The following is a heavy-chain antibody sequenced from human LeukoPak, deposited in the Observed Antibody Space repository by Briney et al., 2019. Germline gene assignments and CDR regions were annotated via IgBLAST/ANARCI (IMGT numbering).Heavy chain of an antibody. V-gene: IGHV4-59*01. CDR1: GGSTSSYY. D-gene: IGHD3-3*01. J-gene: IGHJ4*02. CDR2: IYYSGST. CDR3: ARGGIRFLDY. Sequence: SETLSLTCTVSGGSTSSYYWSWIRQPPGKGLEWIGYIYYSGSTNYNPSLKSRVTISVDTSKNQFSLKLSSVTAADTAVYYCARGGIRFLDYWGQGTLVTVSS.